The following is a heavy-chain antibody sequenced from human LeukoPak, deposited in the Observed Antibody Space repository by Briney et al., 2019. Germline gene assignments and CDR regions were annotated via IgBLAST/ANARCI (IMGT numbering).Heavy chain of an antibody. Sequence: ASVNVSCKASGSTFTGYYMHWVRQAPGPGLGWMGWINPNSGGTIYAQKFQGRVTMARDTSTSTAYMELSRLRSDDTAVYYCARGDGYYYDSSGYPAGYWGQGTLVTVSS. CDR3: ARGDGYYYDSSGYPAGY. CDR2: INPNSGGT. D-gene: IGHD3-22*01. V-gene: IGHV1-2*02. J-gene: IGHJ4*02. CDR1: GSTFTGYY.